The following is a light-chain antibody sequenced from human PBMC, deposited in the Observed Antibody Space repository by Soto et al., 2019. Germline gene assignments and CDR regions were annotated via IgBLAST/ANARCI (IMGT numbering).Light chain of an antibody. CDR3: QQRNYWPRT. J-gene: IGKJ1*01. CDR2: DAS. Sequence: EIVLTQSPATLSLSPGERATLSCRASQSVSSYLTWYQQKPGQAPRFLIYDASNRATGIPARFSGSGSGTDFPLTISSLEPEDFAVYYCQQRNYWPRTFGQGTKVEIK. V-gene: IGKV3-11*01. CDR1: QSVSSY.